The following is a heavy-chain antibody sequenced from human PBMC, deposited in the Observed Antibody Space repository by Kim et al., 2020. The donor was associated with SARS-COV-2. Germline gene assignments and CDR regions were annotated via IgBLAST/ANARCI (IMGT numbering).Heavy chain of an antibody. V-gene: IGHV5-51*01. J-gene: IGHJ2*01. D-gene: IGHD6-13*01. CDR3: ARHLGIAAGTSWYFDL. CDR1: GYSFTSYW. CDR2: IYPGDSDT. Sequence: GESLKISCKGSGYSFTSYWIGWVRQMPGKGLEWMGIIYPGDSDTRYSPSFQGQVTISADKSISTAYLQWSSLKASDTAMYYCARHLGIAAGTSWYFDLWGRGTLVTVSS.